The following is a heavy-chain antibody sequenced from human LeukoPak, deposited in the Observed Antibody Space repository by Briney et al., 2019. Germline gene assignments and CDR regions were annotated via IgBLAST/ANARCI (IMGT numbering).Heavy chain of an antibody. CDR3: ASLYCTHTTCYYFDY. V-gene: IGHV3-7*01. CDR1: GFIFENYW. CDR2: IEQDGSEK. D-gene: IGHD2-2*01. J-gene: IGHJ4*02. Sequence: SGGSLRLSCAASGFIFENYWMSWVRQAPGKGLEWVANIEQDGSEKYYVDSVKGRFTISRDNARNSLYLQMNSLRAEDTAVYYCASLYCTHTTCYYFDYWGQGTLVSVSS.